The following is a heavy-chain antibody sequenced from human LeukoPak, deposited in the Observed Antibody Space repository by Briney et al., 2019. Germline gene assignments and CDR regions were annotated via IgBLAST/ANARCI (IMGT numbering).Heavy chain of an antibody. CDR3: AQLSSDDSSGYYWSLFDY. CDR2: ITGSGGYT. V-gene: IGHV3-23*01. D-gene: IGHD3-22*01. CDR1: GFTFSSYG. J-gene: IGHJ4*02. Sequence: GGPLRLSCAASGFTFSSYGMSWVRQAPGKGLEWVSSITGSGGYTYYGDSVKGRFTISRDNSKNTLYLQMNSLRPEDTAVYYCAQLSSDDSSGYYWSLFDYWGQGTLVSVSS.